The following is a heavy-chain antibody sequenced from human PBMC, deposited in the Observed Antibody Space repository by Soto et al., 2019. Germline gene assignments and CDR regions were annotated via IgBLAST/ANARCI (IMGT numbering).Heavy chain of an antibody. V-gene: IGHV4-31*03. Sequence: PSETLSLTCTVSGGSISSGGYYWSWIRQHPGKGLEWIGYIYYSGSTYYNPSLKSRVTISVDTSKNHFSLKLSSVTAADTAVYYCARDLRDYYGSGSYYNGYGMDVWGQGTTVTVSS. CDR2: IYYSGST. CDR3: ARDLRDYYGSGSYYNGYGMDV. J-gene: IGHJ6*02. CDR1: GGSISSGGYY. D-gene: IGHD3-10*01.